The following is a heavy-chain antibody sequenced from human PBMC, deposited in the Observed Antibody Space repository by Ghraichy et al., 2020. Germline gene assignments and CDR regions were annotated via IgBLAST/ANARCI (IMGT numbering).Heavy chain of an antibody. J-gene: IGHJ2*01. CDR1: GFTFSSYD. Sequence: LSLTCAASGFTFSSYDMHWVRQATGKGLEWVSAIGTAGDTYYPGSVKGRFTISRENAKNSLYLQMNSLRAGDTAVYYCARKRVTWLERGHYWYFDLWGRGTLVTVSS. CDR2: IGTAGDT. CDR3: ARKRVTWLERGHYWYFDL. D-gene: IGHD1-1*01. V-gene: IGHV3-13*01.